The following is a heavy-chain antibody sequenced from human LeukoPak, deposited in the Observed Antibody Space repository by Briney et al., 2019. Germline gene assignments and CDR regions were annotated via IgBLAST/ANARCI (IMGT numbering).Heavy chain of an antibody. J-gene: IGHJ4*02. V-gene: IGHV3-15*01. D-gene: IGHD3-10*01. CDR1: GFTFSSYA. Sequence: GGSLRLSCAASGFTFSSYAMSWVRQAPGKGLEWVGQIKTKTDGGTTDSAATVKGRFTISRDDSKNTLYLQMNSLKTEDTATYYCTTLYGSGNYYWGQGTLVTVSS. CDR2: IKTKTDGGTT. CDR3: TTLYGSGNYY.